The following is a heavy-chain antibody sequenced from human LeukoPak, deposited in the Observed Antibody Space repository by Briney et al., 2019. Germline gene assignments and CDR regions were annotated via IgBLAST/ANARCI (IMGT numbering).Heavy chain of an antibody. CDR3: ARGGARGWHFDY. V-gene: IGHV4-59*12. J-gene: IGHJ4*02. CDR2: IFYSGST. Sequence: SETLSLTCTVSGGSISTYYWSWIRQPPGKGLEWIGYIFYSGSTNYNPSLKSRVTMSVDTSKNQFSLKLSSVTAADTAVYYCARGGARGWHFDYWGQGTLVTVSS. D-gene: IGHD6-19*01. CDR1: GGSISTYY.